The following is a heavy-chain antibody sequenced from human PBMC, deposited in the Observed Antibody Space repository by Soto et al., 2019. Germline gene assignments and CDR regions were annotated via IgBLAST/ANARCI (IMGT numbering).Heavy chain of an antibody. J-gene: IGHJ5*02. V-gene: IGHV3-30*18. Sequence: QVQLVESGGGVVQPGRSLRLSCAASGFTFSSYGMHWVRQAPGKGLEWVAVISYDGSNKYYADSVKGRFTISRDNSKNTLYLQMNSLRAEDTAVYYCAKDGPRWLVRFLGWFDPWGQGTRVTVPS. D-gene: IGHD6-19*01. CDR2: ISYDGSNK. CDR3: AKDGPRWLVRFLGWFDP. CDR1: GFTFSSYG.